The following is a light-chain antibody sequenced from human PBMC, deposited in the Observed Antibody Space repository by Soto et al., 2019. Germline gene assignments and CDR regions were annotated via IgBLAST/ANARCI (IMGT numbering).Light chain of an antibody. V-gene: IGKV1-39*01. CDR1: QSISSY. Sequence: DIQMTQSPSSLSASVGDRVTITCRASQSISSYLNWYQQKPGKAPKLPIYAASSLQSGVPSRFSGSGSGTDFTLTISSLQPEDFATYYCQQSYSTPTFGQGTRLEIK. CDR2: AAS. J-gene: IGKJ5*01. CDR3: QQSYSTPT.